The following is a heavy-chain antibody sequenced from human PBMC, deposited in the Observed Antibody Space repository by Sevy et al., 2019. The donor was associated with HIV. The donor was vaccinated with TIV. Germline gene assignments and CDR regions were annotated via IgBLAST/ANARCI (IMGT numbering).Heavy chain of an antibody. CDR3: AREGGYTDQGMDV. CDR1: GFTFNIFS. J-gene: IGHJ6*02. CDR2: ISSSTI. Sequence: GGCLRLSCAASGFTFNIFSINWVRQAPGKGLEWVSYISSSTIYYADSVKGRFTISRDNAKNSLSLQMNSLRAEDTAVYYCAREGGYTDQGMDVWGQGTTVTVSS. V-gene: IGHV3-48*01. D-gene: IGHD5-12*01.